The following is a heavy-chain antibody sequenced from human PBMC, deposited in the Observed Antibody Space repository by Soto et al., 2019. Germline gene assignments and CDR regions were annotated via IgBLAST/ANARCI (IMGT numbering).Heavy chain of an antibody. Sequence: SVKVSCKASGGTFDRHTINWVRQAPGQGLEWMGGIIPIFSTPKYAQKFQGRVMLTADKSTSTAYMELSSLRYEDTAVYYCARGGLQAQGVQYNHYAMDVWGQGTTVTAP. CDR2: IIPIFSTP. J-gene: IGHJ6*02. D-gene: IGHD4-4*01. V-gene: IGHV1-69*06. CDR3: ARGGLQAQGVQYNHYAMDV. CDR1: GGTFDRHT.